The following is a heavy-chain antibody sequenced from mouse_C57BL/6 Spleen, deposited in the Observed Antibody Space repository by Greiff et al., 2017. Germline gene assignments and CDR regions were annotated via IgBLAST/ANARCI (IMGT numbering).Heavy chain of an antibody. Sequence: VMLVESGPGLVAPSQSLSITCTVSGFSLTSYGVHWVRQPPGKGLEWLVVIWSDGSTTYNSALKSRLSISKDNSKSQVFLKMNSLQTDDTAMYYGARSYGSSYDYAMDYWGQGTSVTVSS. J-gene: IGHJ4*01. D-gene: IGHD1-1*01. CDR2: IWSDGST. CDR1: GFSLTSYG. V-gene: IGHV2-6*03. CDR3: ARSYGSSYDYAMDY.